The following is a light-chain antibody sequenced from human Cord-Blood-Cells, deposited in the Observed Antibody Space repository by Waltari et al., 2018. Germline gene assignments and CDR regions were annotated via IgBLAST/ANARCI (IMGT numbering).Light chain of an antibody. V-gene: IGKV1-27*01. J-gene: IGKJ1*01. CDR2: AAS. Sequence: DIQMNQSTSSLSASVGYRVTITCRASQGISNYLAGYQQKPGKVPKLLIYAASTLQSGVPSRFSGSGSGTDFTLTISSLQPEDVATYYCQKYNSAPRTFGQGTKVEIK. CDR1: QGISNY. CDR3: QKYNSAPRT.